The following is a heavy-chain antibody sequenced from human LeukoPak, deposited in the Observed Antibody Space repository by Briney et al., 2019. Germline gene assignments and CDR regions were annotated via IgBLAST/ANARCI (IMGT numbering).Heavy chain of an antibody. CDR1: GFTFSGSA. CDR2: IRSKANSYAT. V-gene: IGHV3-73*01. D-gene: IGHD2-2*01. J-gene: IGHJ4*02. Sequence: GGSLRLSCAASGFTFSGSAMHWVRQAPGKGLEWVGRIRSKANSYATAYAASVKGRFTISRDDSKNTAYLQMNSLKTEDTAVYYCTRQYCSSTSCQNWEFDYWGQGTLVTVSS. CDR3: TRQYCSSTSCQNWEFDY.